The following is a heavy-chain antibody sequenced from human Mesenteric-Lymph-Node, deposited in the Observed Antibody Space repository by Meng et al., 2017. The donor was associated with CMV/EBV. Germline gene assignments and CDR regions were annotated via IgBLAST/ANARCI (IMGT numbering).Heavy chain of an antibody. CDR3: ARAVGYYDFWSGYSYYYYGMDV. D-gene: IGHD3-3*01. Sequence: GESLKISCAASGFTLSTYSMNWVRQAPGKGLEWVSSISSSSSYIYYADSVRGRFTISRDNAKNSLYLQMNSLRAEDTAVYYCARAVGYYDFWSGYSYYYYGMDVWGQGTTVTVSS. V-gene: IGHV3-21*01. CDR2: ISSSSSYI. CDR1: GFTLSTYS. J-gene: IGHJ6*02.